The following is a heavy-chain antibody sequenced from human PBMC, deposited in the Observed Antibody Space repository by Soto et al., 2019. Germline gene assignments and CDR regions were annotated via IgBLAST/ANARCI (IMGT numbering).Heavy chain of an antibody. J-gene: IGHJ4*02. CDR3: TKGATSPFDA. Sequence: PGESLKISCQGPGYRFTSSLIGWVRQMPGKGLEWLGNVYPSDSDVRYSPSLEGRVTISADSSINTAYLHLLNLKASDTAIYYCTKGATSPFDALGQGTRVTVSS. D-gene: IGHD3-16*01. CDR2: VYPSDSDV. CDR1: GYRFTSSL. V-gene: IGHV5-51*01.